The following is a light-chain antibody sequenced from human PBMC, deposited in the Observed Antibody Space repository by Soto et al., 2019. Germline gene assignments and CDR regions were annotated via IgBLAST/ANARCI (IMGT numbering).Light chain of an antibody. CDR3: HQYNSYSWT. CDR2: DAS. V-gene: IGKV1-5*01. CDR1: QSISSW. J-gene: IGKJ1*01. Sequence: DIQMTQSPSTLSAAVGDRVTITCRASQSISSWLAWYQQKPGRAPKLLIYDASSLESGVPSRFSGSGSGTEFNLTISRLHPDDFATYYCHQYNSYSWTFGQGTKVDIK.